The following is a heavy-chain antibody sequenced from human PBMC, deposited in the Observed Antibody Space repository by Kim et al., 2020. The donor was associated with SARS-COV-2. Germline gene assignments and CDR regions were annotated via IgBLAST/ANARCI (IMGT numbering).Heavy chain of an antibody. D-gene: IGHD1-26*01. CDR3: ARDSSAIVGASPVDH. J-gene: IGHJ4*02. V-gene: IGHV3-30*07. Sequence: ADAVQGRFTITRDKSQKTLSLKMNSLRAGDTAVYYCARDSSAIVGASPVDHWGQGTLVTVSS.